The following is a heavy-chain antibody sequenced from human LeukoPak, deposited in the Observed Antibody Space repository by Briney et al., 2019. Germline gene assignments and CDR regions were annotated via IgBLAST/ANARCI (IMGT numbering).Heavy chain of an antibody. CDR1: GYTFTGYY. CDR2: ISTYNGNT. Sequence: ASVKVSCKASGYTFTGYYMHWVRQAPGQGLEWMGWISTYNGNTNYIQKLQGRVTVTTDTSTRTIYMELRSLRSDDTAVYYCARGDDAFDFWGQGTMVTVSS. V-gene: IGHV1/OR15-2*02. CDR3: ARGDDAFDF. J-gene: IGHJ3*01.